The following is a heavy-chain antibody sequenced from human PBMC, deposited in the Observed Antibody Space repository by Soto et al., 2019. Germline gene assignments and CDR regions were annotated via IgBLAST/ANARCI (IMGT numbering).Heavy chain of an antibody. J-gene: IGHJ4*02. CDR3: ARKLLTAAGSIVQFDY. D-gene: IGHD6-13*01. Sequence: GASVKVSCKASGYTFTNYAITWVRQAPGQGLEWMGWISTYNGNTNYAQKFQGRVTMTTDTSTNTASMELRSLKSDDTAVYYCARKLLTAAGSIVQFDYWGQGTLVTVS. CDR1: GYTFTNYA. V-gene: IGHV1-18*04. CDR2: ISTYNGNT.